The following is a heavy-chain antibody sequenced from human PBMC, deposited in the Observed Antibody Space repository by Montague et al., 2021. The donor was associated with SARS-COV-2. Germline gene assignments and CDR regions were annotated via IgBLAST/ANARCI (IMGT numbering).Heavy chain of an antibody. CDR1: GGSTSSSSYY. CDR3: ARLSNYYGSGSYYPHNYYYYGMDV. Sequence: SETLSLTCTVSGGSTSSSSYYWGWIRQPPGKGLEWIGSIYYSGSTYYNESLKSRVTVSVDTSKNQFSLKLSSVTAADTAVYYCARLSNYYGSGSYYPHNYYYYGMDVWGQGTTVTVSS. J-gene: IGHJ6*02. D-gene: IGHD3-10*01. V-gene: IGHV4-39*01. CDR2: IYYSGST.